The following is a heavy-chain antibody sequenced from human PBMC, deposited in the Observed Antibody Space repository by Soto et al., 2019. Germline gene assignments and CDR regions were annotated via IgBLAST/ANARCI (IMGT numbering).Heavy chain of an antibody. J-gene: IGHJ3*02. Sequence: SETLSLTCTVSGGSISSSSYYWGWIRQPPGKGLEWIGSIYYSGSTYYNPSLKSRVTISVDTSKNQFSLKLSSVTAADTAVYYCARQRHSYGRGYDAFDIWGQGTMVTVSS. V-gene: IGHV4-39*01. CDR3: ARQRHSYGRGYDAFDI. D-gene: IGHD5-18*01. CDR2: IYYSGST. CDR1: GGSISSSSYY.